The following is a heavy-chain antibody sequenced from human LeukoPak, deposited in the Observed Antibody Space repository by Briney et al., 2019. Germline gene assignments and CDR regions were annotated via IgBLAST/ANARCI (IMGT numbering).Heavy chain of an antibody. D-gene: IGHD4-17*01. CDR1: GLTISDYY. V-gene: IGHV3-11*05. CDR2: ISSSSTHT. Sequence: GGSLRLSCAASGLTISDYYMSWIRQAPGKGLEWVSCISSSSTHTNYADSVKGRFTISRDNAKNSLYLQINSLRAEDTAVYYCARVFVYGDSLEYLQDWGPGTLVTVSS. CDR3: ARVFVYGDSLEYLQD. J-gene: IGHJ1*01.